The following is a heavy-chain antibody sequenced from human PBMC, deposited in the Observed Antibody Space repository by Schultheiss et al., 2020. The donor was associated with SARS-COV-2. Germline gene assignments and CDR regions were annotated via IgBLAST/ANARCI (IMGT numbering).Heavy chain of an antibody. CDR1: GFIFSSYS. CDR3: ARHSVGYDHADD. J-gene: IGHJ4*02. D-gene: IGHD3-22*01. CDR2: ISSSSSYI. V-gene: IGHV3-21*01. Sequence: GGSLRLSCAASGFIFSSYSMNWVRQAPGKGLEWVSSISSSSSYIYYADSVKGRFTISRDNAKNSLYLQMNSLRAEDTALYYCARHSVGYDHADDWGQGTLVTVSS.